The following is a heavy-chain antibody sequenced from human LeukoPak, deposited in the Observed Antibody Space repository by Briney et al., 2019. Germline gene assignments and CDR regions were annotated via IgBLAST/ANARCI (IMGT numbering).Heavy chain of an antibody. CDR1: GFIFSSYG. CDR3: ARDPSSYYDSSGYFGLLDL. J-gene: IGHJ2*01. Sequence: GGSLRLSCAASGFIFSSYGMHWVRQAPGKGLEWVAFIRYEGTNKYYADSVKGRFTISRDNAKNSLYLQMNSLRAEDTAVYYCARDPSSYYDSSGYFGLLDLWGRGTLVTVSS. CDR2: IRYEGTNK. D-gene: IGHD3-22*01. V-gene: IGHV3-30*02.